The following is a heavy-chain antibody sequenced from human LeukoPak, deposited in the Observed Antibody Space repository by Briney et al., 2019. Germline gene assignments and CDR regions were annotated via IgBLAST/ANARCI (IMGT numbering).Heavy chain of an antibody. CDR2: INPNSGGT. Sequence: ASVKVSCKASGYTFTGYYMHWVRQAPGQGLEWMGWINPNSGGTNYAQKSQGRVTMTRDTSISTAYMELSRLRSDDTAVYYCARGSGCSSTSCPYYYMDVWGKGTTVTVSS. V-gene: IGHV1-2*02. CDR1: GYTFTGYY. J-gene: IGHJ6*03. D-gene: IGHD2-2*01. CDR3: ARGSGCSSTSCPYYYMDV.